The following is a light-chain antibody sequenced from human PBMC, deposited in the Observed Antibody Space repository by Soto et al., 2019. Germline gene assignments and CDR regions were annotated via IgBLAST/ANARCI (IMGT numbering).Light chain of an antibody. CDR3: TSYTVTSTLVI. V-gene: IGLV2-14*03. CDR2: DVG. J-gene: IGLJ2*01. CDR1: NSDVGAHNY. Sequence: QSVLTQPASVSGSPGQSIAISCTGTNSDVGAHNYVSWYQQHPGKAPKLLIYDVGNRPSGVSNRFSVSKSGNTASLTISGLQAEDEADYYCTSYTVTSTLVIFGGGTKLNVL.